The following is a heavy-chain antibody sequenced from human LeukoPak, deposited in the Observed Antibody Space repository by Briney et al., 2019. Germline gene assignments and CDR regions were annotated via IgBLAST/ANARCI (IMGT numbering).Heavy chain of an antibody. CDR3: AAIAVAADFDY. V-gene: IGHV3-23*01. D-gene: IGHD6-19*01. Sequence: GGSLRLSCTASGYTFNSYAMSWVRQAPGKGLEWVSGISGSGTSTYYADSVKGRFTISRDNAKNTLYLQMNSLRAEDTAVYYCAAIAVAADFDYWGQGTLVTASS. J-gene: IGHJ4*02. CDR2: ISGSGTST. CDR1: GYTFNSYA.